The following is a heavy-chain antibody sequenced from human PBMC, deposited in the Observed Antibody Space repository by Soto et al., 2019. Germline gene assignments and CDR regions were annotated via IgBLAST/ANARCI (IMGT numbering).Heavy chain of an antibody. Sequence: GGSLRLSCAASGFTFSNYGMCWVRQAPGRGLEWVSTVSNDGVNTYYGDSVRGRSTISRDNSKNTLFLQMNSLRAEDTAVYYCARDEGSGSMIVVVITAGYYYYGMDVWGQGTTVTVSS. CDR2: VSNDGVNT. V-gene: IGHV3-23*01. CDR3: ARDEGSGSMIVVVITAGYYYYGMDV. CDR1: GFTFSNYG. J-gene: IGHJ6*02. D-gene: IGHD3-22*01.